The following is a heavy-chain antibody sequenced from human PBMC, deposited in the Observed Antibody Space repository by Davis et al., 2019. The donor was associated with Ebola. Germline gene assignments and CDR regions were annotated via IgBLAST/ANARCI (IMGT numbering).Heavy chain of an antibody. V-gene: IGHV4-59*01. CDR1: GGSISTYH. D-gene: IGHD5-18*01. Sequence: PSETLSLTCTVSGGSISTYHWTWIRQPPGKGLEWIGYVQNIGSTKYNPSLRSRVTLLVDTSKNQFSLEMSSVTAADTAVYYCARDHGHSYGRRFDPWGQGIKVTVSS. J-gene: IGHJ5*02. CDR2: VQNIGST. CDR3: ARDHGHSYGRRFDP.